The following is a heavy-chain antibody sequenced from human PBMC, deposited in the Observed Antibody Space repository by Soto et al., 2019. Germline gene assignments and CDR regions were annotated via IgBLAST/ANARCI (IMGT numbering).Heavy chain of an antibody. CDR1: GGSVSSGSYY. CDR3: ARERQYGALDY. J-gene: IGHJ4*02. Sequence: LSLTCTVSGGSVSSGSYYWSWIRQPPGKGLEWIGYIYYSGSTNYNPSLKSRVTISVDTSKNQFSLELSSVTAADTAVYYCARERQYGALDYWGQGTLVTVSS. CDR2: IYYSGST. D-gene: IGHD1-26*01. V-gene: IGHV4-61*01.